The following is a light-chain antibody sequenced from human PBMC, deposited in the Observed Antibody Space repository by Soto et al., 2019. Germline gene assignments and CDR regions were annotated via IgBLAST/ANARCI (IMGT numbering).Light chain of an antibody. J-gene: IGLJ2*01. CDR2: DVS. Sequence: QSALTQPASVSGSPGQSITISCTGTRSDVGVYNYVSWYQQHPGKAPKLMIYDVSNRPSGVSNRFSGSKSGNTASLTISGLQAEDEADYYCSSYTSSSTLDVVFGGGTKLTVL. CDR1: RSDVGVYNY. CDR3: SSYTSSSTLDVV. V-gene: IGLV2-14*01.